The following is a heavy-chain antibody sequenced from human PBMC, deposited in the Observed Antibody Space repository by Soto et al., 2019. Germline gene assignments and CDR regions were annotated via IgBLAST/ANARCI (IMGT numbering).Heavy chain of an antibody. CDR2: IDGSGGIT. V-gene: IGHV3-23*01. CDR1: GFTFGTTY. Sequence: QLLQSGGGLVQPGGSLTLSCAASGFTFGTTYMSWFRQAPGEGLEWVSTIDGSGGITYYADSVKGRFTISRDNSRNKVYLQMNSLRGDDTALYYCVKNSGWFNTWGQGALVTVSS. J-gene: IGHJ5*02. CDR3: VKNSGWFNT. D-gene: IGHD3-10*01.